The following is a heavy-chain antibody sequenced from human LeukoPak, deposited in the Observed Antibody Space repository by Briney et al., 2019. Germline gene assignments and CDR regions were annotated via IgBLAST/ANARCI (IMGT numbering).Heavy chain of an antibody. D-gene: IGHD3-22*01. CDR2: IIPIFGTA. V-gene: IGHV1-69*13. J-gene: IGHJ4*02. CDR3: ARTRSNYYDSSGPNPPLDY. Sequence: GASVKVSCKASGGTFRSFAISWVRQAPGQGLEWMGGIIPIFGTANYAQKFQGRVTITADESTSTAYMELSSLRSEDTAVYYCARTRSNYYDSSGPNPPLDYWGQGTLVTVSS. CDR1: GGTFRSFA.